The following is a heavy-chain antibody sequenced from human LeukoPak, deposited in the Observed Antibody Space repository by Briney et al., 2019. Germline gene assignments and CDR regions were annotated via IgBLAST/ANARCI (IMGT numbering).Heavy chain of an antibody. CDR2: IIPNSGGT. CDR1: GYTFTGYY. V-gene: IGHV1-2*02. CDR3: ARVVAYYYGMDV. J-gene: IGHJ6*02. Sequence: ASVKVSCKASGYTFTGYYMHWVRQAPGQGLEWMGWIIPNSGGTNYARKFQGRVTMTRDTSISTAYMELSRLRSVDTAVYYCARVVAYYYGMDVWGQGTTVTVSS.